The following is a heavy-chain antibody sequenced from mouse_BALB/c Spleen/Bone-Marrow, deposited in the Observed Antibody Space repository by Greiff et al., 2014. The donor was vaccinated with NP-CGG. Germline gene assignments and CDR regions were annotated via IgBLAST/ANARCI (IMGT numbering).Heavy chain of an antibody. CDR2: IDPENGDT. D-gene: IGHD2-1*01. CDR3: NAAIYYGNYSDV. Sequence: EVQLQQSGAELVRSGASVKLSCTASGFNIKDYYMHWVKQRPEQGLEWIGWIDPENGDTEYAPKFQGKATMTADTSSNTAYLQLSSLTSEDTAVYYCNAAIYYGNYSDVWGAGTTVTVSS. CDR1: GFNIKDYY. V-gene: IGHV14-4*02. J-gene: IGHJ1*01.